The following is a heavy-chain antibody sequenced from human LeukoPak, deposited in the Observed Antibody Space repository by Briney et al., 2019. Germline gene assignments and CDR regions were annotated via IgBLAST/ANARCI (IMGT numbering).Heavy chain of an antibody. CDR2: IYYSGST. V-gene: IGHV4-59*01. J-gene: IGHJ5*02. CDR1: GGSISGYY. Sequence: SETLSLTCTVSGGSISGYYWNWIRQSPGKGLEWIGYIYYSGSTNYNPSLKSRATISVDTSKNQFSLKLSSATATDTAVYYCAQARAAAGSPYNWFDPWGQGTLVTVSS. D-gene: IGHD6-13*01. CDR3: AQARAAAGSPYNWFDP.